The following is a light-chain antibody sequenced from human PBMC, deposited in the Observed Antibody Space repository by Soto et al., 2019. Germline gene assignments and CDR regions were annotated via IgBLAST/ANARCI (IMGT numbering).Light chain of an antibody. CDR3: QQSNSFPLT. J-gene: IGKJ1*01. Sequence: DIHMTQSPSSVSACVGDRVSIXCRASQGLRNGVVCCEQKAGEAPKLLIYTASRLQRGVPSRFSGSGSATDFTPTISSLQPEDFATYYCQQSNSFPLTFGQGTKVDIK. V-gene: IGKV1-12*01. CDR1: QGLRNG. CDR2: TAS.